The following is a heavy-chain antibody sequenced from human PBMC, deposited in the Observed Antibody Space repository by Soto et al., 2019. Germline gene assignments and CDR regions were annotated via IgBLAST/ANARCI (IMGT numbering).Heavy chain of an antibody. CDR1: GFTFRSYA. V-gene: IGHV3-30*01. J-gene: IGHJ4*02. CDR2: ISYDGTNK. CDR3: ARGDSNSWSDF. D-gene: IGHD6-13*01. Sequence: QVQLVESGGGVVQPGRSLRLSCAASGFTFRSYAMAWVPQAPGRGLEWVAVISYDGTNKYYADSVKGRFTISRDNSKNTLSLQMNSLRPEDTAVYYCARGDSNSWSDFWGQGTLVTVSS.